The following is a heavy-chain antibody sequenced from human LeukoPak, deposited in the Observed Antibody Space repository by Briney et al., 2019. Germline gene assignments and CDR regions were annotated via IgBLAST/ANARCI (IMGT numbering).Heavy chain of an antibody. Sequence: ASVKVSCKASGYTFTGYYMHWVRQAPGQGLEWMGRINPNSGGTNYAQKFQGRVTMTRDTSISTAYMELSRLRSDDTAVYYCARAHNYDYAWGSYRSPYYFDYWGQGTLVTVSS. CDR2: INPNSGGT. V-gene: IGHV1-2*06. CDR3: ARAHNYDYAWGSYRSPYYFDY. D-gene: IGHD3-16*02. J-gene: IGHJ4*02. CDR1: GYTFTGYY.